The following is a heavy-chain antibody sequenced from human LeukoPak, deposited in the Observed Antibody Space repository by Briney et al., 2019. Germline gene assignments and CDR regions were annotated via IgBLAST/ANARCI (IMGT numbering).Heavy chain of an antibody. CDR1: GFTVSSNY. J-gene: IGHJ4*02. V-gene: IGHV3-53*01. Sequence: PGGSLRLSCAASGFTVSSNYMNWVRQAPGKGLEWVSVIYSGGSTYYGGSVKGRFTISRDNSKNTLYLQMNSLRGEDTAVYYCARGAIGVAGDFEYWGQGTLVTVSS. CDR2: IYSGGST. CDR3: ARGAIGVAGDFEY. D-gene: IGHD6-19*01.